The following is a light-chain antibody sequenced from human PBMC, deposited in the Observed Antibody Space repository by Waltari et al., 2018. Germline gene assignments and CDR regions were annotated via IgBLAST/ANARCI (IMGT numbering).Light chain of an antibody. CDR1: QGISNS. Sequence: DIQMTQSPSSLSASVGARVTLTCRASQGISNSLAWYQQKPGKAPKLLLYAASRLESGVPSRFSGSGSGTDYTLTISSLQPEDFATYYCQQYYSTPPLTFGGGTKVEIK. CDR3: QQYYSTPPLT. CDR2: AAS. V-gene: IGKV1-NL1*01. J-gene: IGKJ4*01.